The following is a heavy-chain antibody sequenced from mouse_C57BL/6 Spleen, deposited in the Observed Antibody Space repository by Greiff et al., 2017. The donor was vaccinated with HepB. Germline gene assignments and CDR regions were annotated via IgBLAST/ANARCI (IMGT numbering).Heavy chain of an antibody. CDR2: IYPGDGDT. J-gene: IGHJ3*01. CDR3: ASGDYSNPAWFAY. Sequence: QVQLQQSGPELVKPGASVKISCKASGYAFSSSWMNWVKQRPGKGLEWIGRIYPGDGDTNYNGKFKGKATLTADKSSSTAYMQLSSLTSEDSAVYFCASGDYSNPAWFAYWGQGPLVTVSA. CDR1: GYAFSSSW. D-gene: IGHD2-5*01. V-gene: IGHV1-82*01.